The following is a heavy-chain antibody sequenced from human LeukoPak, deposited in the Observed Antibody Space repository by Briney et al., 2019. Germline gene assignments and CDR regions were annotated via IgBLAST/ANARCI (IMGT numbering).Heavy chain of an antibody. D-gene: IGHD1-7*01. Sequence: ASETLSLTCAVYGVSFSGYYWSWIRRPPGKGLEWIGEINHSGSTNYNPSLKSRVTISVDTSKNQFSLKLSSVTAADTAVYYCARVPRYNWNYEVWGKGTTVTVSS. CDR3: ARVPRYNWNYEV. J-gene: IGHJ6*04. CDR1: GVSFSGYY. V-gene: IGHV4-34*01. CDR2: INHSGST.